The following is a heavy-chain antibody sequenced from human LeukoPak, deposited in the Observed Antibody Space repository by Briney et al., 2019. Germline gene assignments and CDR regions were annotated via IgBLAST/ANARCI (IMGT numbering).Heavy chain of an antibody. CDR1: GGSISSGSYY. D-gene: IGHD6-13*01. CDR3: ARDSPGIAGAGTD. Sequence: SETLSLTCTVSGGSISSGSYYWSWIRQPAGKGLEWIGRVYTRGSDSYNPSLKSRATMSLDTSKNQFSLKLSSVTAADTAVYYCARDSPGIAGAGTDWGQGTLVTVSS. J-gene: IGHJ4*02. V-gene: IGHV4-61*02. CDR2: VYTRGSD.